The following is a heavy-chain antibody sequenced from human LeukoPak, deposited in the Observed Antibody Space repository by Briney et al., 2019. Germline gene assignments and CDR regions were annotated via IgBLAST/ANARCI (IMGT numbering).Heavy chain of an antibody. CDR2: IATTGDT. D-gene: IGHD3-10*01. V-gene: IGHV3-13*01. Sequence: GSLRLSCAASGFTFSAYDMHWVRQATGKGLEWVSAIATTGDTYYPDSVKGRFTISRENAKNSLYLQMNSLSAGDTAVYYCARGHEIRYGSVQLPDYWGQGTLVTVSS. CDR1: GFTFSAYD. J-gene: IGHJ4*02. CDR3: ARGHEIRYGSVQLPDY.